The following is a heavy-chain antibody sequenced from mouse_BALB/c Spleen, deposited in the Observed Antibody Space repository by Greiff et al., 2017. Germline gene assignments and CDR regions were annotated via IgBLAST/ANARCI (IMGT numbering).Heavy chain of an antibody. J-gene: IGHJ4*01. Sequence: EVQRVESGGGLVKPGGSLKLSCAASGFTFSDYYMYWVRQTPEKRLEWVATISDGGSYTYYPDSVKGRFTISRDNAKNNLYLQMSSLKSEDTAMYYCARAPYAMDYWGQGTSVTVSS. V-gene: IGHV5-4*02. CDR3: ARAPYAMDY. CDR1: GFTFSDYY. CDR2: ISDGGSYT.